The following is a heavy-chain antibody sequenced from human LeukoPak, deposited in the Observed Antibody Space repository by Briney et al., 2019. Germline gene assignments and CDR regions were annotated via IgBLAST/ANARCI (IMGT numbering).Heavy chain of an antibody. V-gene: IGHV4-34*01. Sequence: PSETLSLTCAVYGGSFSGYYWSWIRQPPGKGLEWIGEINHSGSTNYNPSLKSRVTISVDTSKNQFSLKLSSVTAADTAVYYCARGKTVAGTIGGVNYWGQGTLVTVPS. CDR2: INHSGST. D-gene: IGHD6-19*01. CDR3: ARGKTVAGTIGGVNY. J-gene: IGHJ4*02. CDR1: GGSFSGYY.